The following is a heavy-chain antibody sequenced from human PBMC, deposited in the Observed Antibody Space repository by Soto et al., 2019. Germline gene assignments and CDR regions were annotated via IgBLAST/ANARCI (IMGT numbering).Heavy chain of an antibody. CDR2: FDPEDGET. D-gene: IGHD6-19*01. V-gene: IGHV1-24*01. CDR3: ATDDRDLAVAGWADY. Sequence: KRLEWMGGFDPEDGETIYAQKCQRRVTRTEDTSTDTAYMELSGLRSEDTAVYYCATDDRDLAVAGWADYRGQGSLVIVSS. J-gene: IGHJ4*02.